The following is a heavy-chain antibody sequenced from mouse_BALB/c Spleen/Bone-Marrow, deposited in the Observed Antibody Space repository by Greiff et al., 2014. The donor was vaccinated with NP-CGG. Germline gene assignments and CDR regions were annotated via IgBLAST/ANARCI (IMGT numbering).Heavy chain of an antibody. CDR1: GYTFTSYW. Sequence: QVQLQQSGAELVRPGASVKLSCKASGYTFTSYWINWVKQRPGQSLEWIGNIYPSDSYTNYNQKFKDKATLTADKSPSTAYMQLSSPTSEDSAVYYCTRDDGSFAYWGQGTLVTVSA. J-gene: IGHJ3*01. V-gene: IGHV1-69*02. CDR2: IYPSDSYT. CDR3: TRDDGSFAY. D-gene: IGHD2-3*01.